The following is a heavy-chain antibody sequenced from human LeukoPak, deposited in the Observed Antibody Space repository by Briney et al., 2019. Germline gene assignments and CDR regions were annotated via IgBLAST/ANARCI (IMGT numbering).Heavy chain of an antibody. V-gene: IGHV4-39*07. CDR1: GDSISSSSDF. CDR3: ARGFAYGSGSQLNWFDP. J-gene: IGHJ5*02. D-gene: IGHD3-10*01. CDR2: IYYGGST. Sequence: PSETLSLTCPVSGDSISSSSDFWGWIRQPPGKGLEWIGSIYYGGSTNYNPSLKSRVTISVDTSKNQLSLKVRSVTAADTAVYYCARGFAYGSGSQLNWFDPWGQGTLVTVSS.